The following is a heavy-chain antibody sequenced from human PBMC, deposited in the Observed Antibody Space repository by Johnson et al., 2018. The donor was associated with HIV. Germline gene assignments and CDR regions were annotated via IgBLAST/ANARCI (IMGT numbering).Heavy chain of an antibody. Sequence: EVQLVESGGGLVQPGRSLRLSCVVSGFNFADYAMHWVRQVPGKGLEWVSGISWNSGSIGYADSGKGRFTISRDNSKNTLYLQMNSLRAEDTAVYYCARKQWLEIPSDAFDVWGQGTMVTVSS. J-gene: IGHJ3*01. D-gene: IGHD6-19*01. CDR3: ARKQWLEIPSDAFDV. CDR2: ISWNSGSI. CDR1: GFNFADYA. V-gene: IGHV3-9*01.